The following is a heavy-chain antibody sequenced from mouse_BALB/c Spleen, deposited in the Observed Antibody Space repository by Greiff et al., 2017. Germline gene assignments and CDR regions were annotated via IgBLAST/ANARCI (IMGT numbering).Heavy chain of an antibody. CDR2: ISSGGSYT. CDR1: GFTFSSYT. D-gene: IGHD2-1*01. CDR3: TREGNAMDY. Sequence: EVMLVESGGGLVKPGGSLKLSCAASGFTFSSYTMSWVRQTPEKRLEWVATISSGGSYTYYPDSVKGRFTISRDNAKNTLYLQMSSLKSEDTAMYYCTREGNAMDYWGQGTSVTVSS. J-gene: IGHJ4*01. V-gene: IGHV5-6-4*01.